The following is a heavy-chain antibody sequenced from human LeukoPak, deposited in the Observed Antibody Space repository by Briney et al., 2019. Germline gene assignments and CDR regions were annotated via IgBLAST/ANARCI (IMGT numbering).Heavy chain of an antibody. CDR2: ISWNSGSI. CDR3: ARDMADY. Sequence: PGGSLRLSCAASGFTFDDYAMHWVRQAPGKGLEWFSGISWNSGSIGYADSVKGRFTISRDNAKNTLYLQMNSLRAEDTAVYYCARDMADYWGQGTLVTVSS. J-gene: IGHJ4*02. V-gene: IGHV3-9*01. CDR1: GFTFDDYA.